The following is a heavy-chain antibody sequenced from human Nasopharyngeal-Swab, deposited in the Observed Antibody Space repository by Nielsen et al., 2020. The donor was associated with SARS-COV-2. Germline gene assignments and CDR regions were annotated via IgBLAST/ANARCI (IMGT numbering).Heavy chain of an antibody. CDR1: GGSISSYY. CDR3: ASGFDP. V-gene: IGHV4-59*01. Sequence: SGTLPLTCMVCGGSISSYYWSWIRQPPGKGLEWIGYIYYSRSTNYNPSLKSRVTISVYTAKNQFSLKLSSVTAADTAVYYCASGFDPWGQGTLVTVSS. CDR2: IYYSRST. J-gene: IGHJ5*02.